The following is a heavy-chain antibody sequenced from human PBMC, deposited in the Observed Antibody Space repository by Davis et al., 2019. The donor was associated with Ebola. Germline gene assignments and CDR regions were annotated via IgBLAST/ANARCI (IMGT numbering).Heavy chain of an antibody. J-gene: IGHJ4*02. Sequence: ASVKVSCKASGYTFTRFYMHWVRPAPGQGLEWMGIINLSGGSTSYAQKFQGRVTLTRDTSTNTVYMELSSLRSEETAVYYCARGDCSGGSCYDIDYWGQGTLVTVSS. CDR1: GYTFTRFY. D-gene: IGHD2-15*01. V-gene: IGHV1-46*01. CDR3: ARGDCSGGSCYDIDY. CDR2: INLSGGST.